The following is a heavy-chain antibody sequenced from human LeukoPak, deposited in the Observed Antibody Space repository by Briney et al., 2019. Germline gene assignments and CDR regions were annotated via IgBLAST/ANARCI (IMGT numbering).Heavy chain of an antibody. CDR1: GFTFSDYY. CDR3: VVVVEPPDSDGFDV. J-gene: IGHJ3*01. CDR2: ISSSGSTT. V-gene: IGHV3-11*04. Sequence: GGSLRLSCAASGFTFSDYYMSWIRQAPGKGLEWVSYISSSGSTTYYADSVKGRFTISRDNARNTLSLQMNSLTIEDTAVYYCVVVVEPPDSDGFDVWGQGTMITVSS. D-gene: IGHD1-14*01.